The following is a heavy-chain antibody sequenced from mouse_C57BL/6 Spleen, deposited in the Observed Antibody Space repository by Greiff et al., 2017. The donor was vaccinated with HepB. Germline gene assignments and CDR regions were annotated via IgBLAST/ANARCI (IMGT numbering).Heavy chain of an antibody. CDR3: ARRGYGRGFDV. CDR1: GYTFTSYW. V-gene: IGHV1-69*01. J-gene: IGHJ1*03. D-gene: IGHD1-1*01. Sequence: QVQLQQSGAELVMPGASVKLSCKASGYTFTSYWMHWVKQRPGQGLEWIGEIDPSDSYTNYNQKFKGKSTLTVDKSSSTAYMQLSSLTSEDSAVYYCARRGYGRGFDVWGTGTTVTVSS. CDR2: IDPSDSYT.